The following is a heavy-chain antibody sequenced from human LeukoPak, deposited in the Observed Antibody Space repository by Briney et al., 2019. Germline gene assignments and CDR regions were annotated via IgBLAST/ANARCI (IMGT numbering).Heavy chain of an antibody. V-gene: IGHV3-21*01. CDR2: ISSSSSYI. Sequence: GGSLRLSCAASGFTFSSYSMSWVRQAPGKGLEWVSSISSSSSYIYYADSVKGRFTISRDNAKNSLYLQMNSLRAEDTAVYYCAREVAAADYYFDYWGQGTLVTVSS. CDR3: AREVAAADYYFDY. J-gene: IGHJ4*02. D-gene: IGHD6-13*01. CDR1: GFTFSSYS.